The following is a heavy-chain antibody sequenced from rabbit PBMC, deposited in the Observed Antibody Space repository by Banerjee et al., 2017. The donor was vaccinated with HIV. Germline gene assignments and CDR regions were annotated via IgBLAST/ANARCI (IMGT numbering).Heavy chain of an antibody. CDR3: ARSSSGYYGPL. Sequence: QEQVVESGGGLVQPEGSLTLTCTASGFSFSSNYYMCWVRQAPGKGLEWIGCINTGSGSTDYASWVNGRFTISRNTNQNTVTLQLNSLTAADTATYFCARSSSGYYGPLWGPGTLVTVS. CDR2: INTGSGST. D-gene: IGHD1-1*01. V-gene: IGHV1S47*01. J-gene: IGHJ4*01. CDR1: GFSFSSNY.